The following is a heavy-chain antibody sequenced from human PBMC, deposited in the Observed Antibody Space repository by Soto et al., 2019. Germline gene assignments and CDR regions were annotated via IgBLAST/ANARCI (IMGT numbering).Heavy chain of an antibody. Sequence: SETLSLTCTVSGGSISSSSYYWGWIRQPPGKGLEWIGSIYYSGSTYYNPSLKSRVTISVDTSKNQFSLKLSSVTAADTAVYYCARVIAARPFDPWGQGTLVTVSS. CDR2: IYYSGST. CDR1: GGSISSSSYY. J-gene: IGHJ5*02. D-gene: IGHD6-6*01. CDR3: ARVIAARPFDP. V-gene: IGHV4-39*01.